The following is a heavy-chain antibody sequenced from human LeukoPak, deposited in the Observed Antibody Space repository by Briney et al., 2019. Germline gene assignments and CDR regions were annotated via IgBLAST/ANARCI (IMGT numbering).Heavy chain of an antibody. Sequence: SVTVSFTASRGTFSSYAISWVRQAPGQGLEWMGRIIPILGIANYAQKFQGRVTITADKSTSTAYMELSGLRSEDTAVYYCARTPTVTTYYYYGMDVWGQGTTVTVSS. D-gene: IGHD4-17*01. V-gene: IGHV1-69*04. J-gene: IGHJ6*02. CDR1: RGTFSSYA. CDR2: IIPILGIA. CDR3: ARTPTVTTYYYYGMDV.